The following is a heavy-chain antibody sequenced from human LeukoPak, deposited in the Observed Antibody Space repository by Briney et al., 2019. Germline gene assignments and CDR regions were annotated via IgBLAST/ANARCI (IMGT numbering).Heavy chain of an antibody. CDR2: IWYDGSNK. J-gene: IGHJ4*02. CDR3: ANHCSGGSCYPY. Sequence: GGSLRLSCAASGFTFDDYGMSWVRQAPGKGLEWVAVIWYDGSNKYYADSVKGRFTISRDNSKNTLYLEMNSLRADDTAVYYCANHCSGGSCYPYWGQGTLVTVS. D-gene: IGHD2-15*01. CDR1: GFTFDDYG. V-gene: IGHV3-33*08.